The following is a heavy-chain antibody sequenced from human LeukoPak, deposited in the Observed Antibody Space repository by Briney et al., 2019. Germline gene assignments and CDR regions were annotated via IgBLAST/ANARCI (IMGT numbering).Heavy chain of an antibody. Sequence: GESLKISCKGSGYTFTTYWIGWVRQMPGKGLEWMGIIYPGDFDTRYSPSFQGQVTISVDKSINTAYLQWRSLKASDTAMYYCARSEGHCSDGACYAQKVIDHWGQGTLVTVSS. CDR1: GYTFTTYW. J-gene: IGHJ4*02. V-gene: IGHV5-51*01. CDR2: IYPGDFDT. D-gene: IGHD2-15*01. CDR3: ARSEGHCSDGACYAQKVIDH.